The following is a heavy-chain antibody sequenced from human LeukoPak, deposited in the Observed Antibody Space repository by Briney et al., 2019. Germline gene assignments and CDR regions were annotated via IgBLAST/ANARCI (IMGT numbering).Heavy chain of an antibody. CDR1: GYTFTEYY. CDR3: ARDIAPSGSWWFDS. D-gene: IGHD6-13*01. CDR2: VTPSTGGT. Sequence: GASVKVSCKASGYTFTEYYIHWLRQAPGQGLEWMGWVTPSTGGTFYAQNFRGRVTMTRHTSISTAYMQLGGLKSDDTAVYYCARDIAPSGSWWFDSWGQGTLVSVSS. V-gene: IGHV1-2*02. J-gene: IGHJ5*01.